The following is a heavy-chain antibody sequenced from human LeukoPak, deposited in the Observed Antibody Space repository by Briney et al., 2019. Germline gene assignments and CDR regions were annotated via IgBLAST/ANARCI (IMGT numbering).Heavy chain of an antibody. J-gene: IGHJ4*02. D-gene: IGHD1-26*01. CDR2: ISAYNGNT. CDR3: ARDHGGSYDY. CDR1: GYTFISYA. Sequence: GASVKVSCKASGYTFISYAINWVRQAPGQGLEWMGWISAYNGNTNYAQKAQGRVTMTTDTSTSTAYMELSSLRSEDTAVYYCARDHGGSYDYWGQGTLVTVSS. V-gene: IGHV1-18*01.